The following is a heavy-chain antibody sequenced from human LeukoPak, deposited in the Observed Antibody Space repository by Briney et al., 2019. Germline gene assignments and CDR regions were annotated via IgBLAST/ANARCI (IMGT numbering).Heavy chain of an antibody. CDR2: IYHSGST. CDR3: ARYARNSGYDIFDY. Sequence: PLGTLSLTCAVSGGSISSSNWWSWVRQPPGKGLEWIGEIYHSGSTNYNPSLKSRVTISVDKSKNQFSLKLSSVTAADTAVYYCARYARNSGYDIFDYRGQGTLVTVSS. CDR1: GGSISSSNW. V-gene: IGHV4-4*02. D-gene: IGHD5-12*01. J-gene: IGHJ4*02.